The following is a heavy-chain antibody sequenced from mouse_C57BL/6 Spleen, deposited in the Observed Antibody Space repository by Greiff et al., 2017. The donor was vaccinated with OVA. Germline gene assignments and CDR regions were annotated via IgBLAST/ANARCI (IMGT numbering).Heavy chain of an antibody. Sequence: EVQGVESGPELVKPGASVKIPCKASGYTFTDYNMDWVKQSHGKSLEWIGDINPNNGGTIYNPKFKGKATLTVDKSSSTAYMERRSLTSEDTAVYYVARRGVYYGSRAYFDYGGQGTTLTVSS. V-gene: IGHV1-18*01. CDR2: INPNNGGT. CDR1: GYTFTDYN. D-gene: IGHD1-1*01. J-gene: IGHJ2*01. CDR3: ARRGVYYGSRAYFDY.